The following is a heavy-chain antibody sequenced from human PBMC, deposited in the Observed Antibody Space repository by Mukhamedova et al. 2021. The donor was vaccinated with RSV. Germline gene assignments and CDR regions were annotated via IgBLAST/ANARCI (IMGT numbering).Heavy chain of an antibody. D-gene: IGHD3-9*01. Sequence: AEYMGGRFTISRDNSRNTLYLQMSSLRVEDTATYYCAKALRYFDWLSHGWYFDLWGQGTLVAVSS. V-gene: IGHV3-23*01. J-gene: IGHJ2*01. CDR3: AKALRYFDWLSHGWYFDL.